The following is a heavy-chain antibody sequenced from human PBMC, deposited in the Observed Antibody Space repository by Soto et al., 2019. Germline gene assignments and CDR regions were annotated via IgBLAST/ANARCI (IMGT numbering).Heavy chain of an antibody. CDR2: ISYDGSNK. CDR1: GFTFSSYG. V-gene: IGHV3-30*18. Sequence: LRLSCAASGFTFSSYGMHWVRQAPGKGLEWVAVISYDGSNKYYADSVKGRFTISRDNSKNTLYLQMNSLRAEDTAVYYCAKDIFGSEYYDSSPPENYYYYGMDVWGQGTTVTVSS. D-gene: IGHD3-22*01. J-gene: IGHJ6*02. CDR3: AKDIFGSEYYDSSPPENYYYYGMDV.